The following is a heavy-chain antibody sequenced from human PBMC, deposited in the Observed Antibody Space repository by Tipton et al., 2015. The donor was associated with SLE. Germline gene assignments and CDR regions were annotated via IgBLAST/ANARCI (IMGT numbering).Heavy chain of an antibody. CDR1: GGSISSGGYY. D-gene: IGHD3-16*01. V-gene: IGHV4-31*03. J-gene: IGHJ3*02. CDR2: IYYSGST. CDR3: ARDHLGEAFDI. Sequence: TLSLTCTVSGGSISSGGYYWSWIRQHPGKGLEWIGYIYYSGSTKYNPSLKSRVTISVDTSKNQFSLKLSSVTAADTAVYYCARDHLGEAFDIWGQGTMVTVSS.